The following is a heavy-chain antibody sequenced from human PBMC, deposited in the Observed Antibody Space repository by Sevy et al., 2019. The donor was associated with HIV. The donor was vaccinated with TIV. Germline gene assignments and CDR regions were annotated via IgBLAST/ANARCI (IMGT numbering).Heavy chain of an antibody. D-gene: IGHD3-22*01. Sequence: SLKISCAASGFTFDDYAMHWVRQTPGRGLEWVSGISWNSGRVGYADSAKGRFTISRDNAKNSLYLQMNSLRVEDTALYFCAKDITMIVVADVHFDYWGQGTLVTVSS. CDR1: GFTFDDYA. CDR2: ISWNSGRV. V-gene: IGHV3-9*01. CDR3: AKDITMIVVADVHFDY. J-gene: IGHJ4*02.